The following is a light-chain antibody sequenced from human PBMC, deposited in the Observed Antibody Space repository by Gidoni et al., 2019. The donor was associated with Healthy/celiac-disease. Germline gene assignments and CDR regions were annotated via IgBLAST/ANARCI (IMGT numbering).Light chain of an antibody. CDR3: QVWDSSSDHPV. Sequence: SSVLPQPPSVSLAPGQTARITRGGNNIGSKSVHWYQQKPGQAPVLVVYDDSDRPSGIPERFSGSNSGNTATLTISRVEAGDEADYYCQVWDSSSDHPVFGGGTKLTVL. J-gene: IGLJ2*01. CDR1: NIGSKS. V-gene: IGLV3-21*02. CDR2: DDS.